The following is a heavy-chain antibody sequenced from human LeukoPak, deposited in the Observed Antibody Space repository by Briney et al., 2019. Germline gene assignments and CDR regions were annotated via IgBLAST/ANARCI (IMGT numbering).Heavy chain of an antibody. J-gene: IGHJ1*01. Sequence: GVSVKVSCKASGYTFTTYSLAWVRQAPGQSLEWMGWISVNNGGTNYAQSFQDRVTLTSDTSTNTAYLELRSLRSDDTAIIYCATATQPRGYFLHWGQGTLVTVSS. CDR2: ISVNNGGT. CDR1: GYTFTTYS. CDR3: ATATQPRGYFLH. V-gene: IGHV1-18*01. D-gene: IGHD2-2*01.